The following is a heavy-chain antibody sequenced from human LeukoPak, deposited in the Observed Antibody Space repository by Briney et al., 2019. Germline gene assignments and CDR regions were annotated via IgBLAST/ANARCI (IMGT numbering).Heavy chain of an antibody. CDR3: ARRDNLSSFWGGQFDY. Sequence: SETLSLTCAVSGYSISSGYYWGWIRQPPGKGLEWIGSIYHSGSTYYNPPLKSRVTISVDTSKNHFSLKLSSVTAADTAVYYCARRDNLSSFWGGQFDYWGQGTLVTVSS. J-gene: IGHJ4*02. D-gene: IGHD3-3*01. V-gene: IGHV4-38-2*01. CDR2: IYHSGST. CDR1: GYSISSGYY.